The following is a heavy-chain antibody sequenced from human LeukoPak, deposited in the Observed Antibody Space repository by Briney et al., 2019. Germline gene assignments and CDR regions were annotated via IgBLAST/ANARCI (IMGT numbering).Heavy chain of an antibody. J-gene: IGHJ4*02. CDR2: INPNSGGT. V-gene: IGHV1-2*02. CDR1: GYTFTGYY. Sequence: ASVKVSCKASGYTFTGYYMHWVRQAPGQGLEWMGWINPNSGGTNYAQKFQGRVTMTRDTSISTAYVELSRLRSDDTAVYYCARGAAGTGKAVFDYWAREPWSPSPQ. D-gene: IGHD6-13*01. CDR3: ARGAAGTGKAVFDY.